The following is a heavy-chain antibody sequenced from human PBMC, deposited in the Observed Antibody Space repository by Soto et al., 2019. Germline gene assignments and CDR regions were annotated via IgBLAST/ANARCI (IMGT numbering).Heavy chain of an antibody. CDR3: ARDLWGYCGTDCYPLDV. V-gene: IGHV4-59*01. Sequence: TLSLTFTVSGGSISGYYWSWIRQPPGKGLEWIGYMYNTGSTVYNPSFKSRVTISVDTSKNQFSLKLNSVTAADTAVYYCARDLWGYCGTDCYPLDVWGQGTTVTVSS. D-gene: IGHD2-21*02. J-gene: IGHJ6*02. CDR2: MYNTGST. CDR1: GGSISGYY.